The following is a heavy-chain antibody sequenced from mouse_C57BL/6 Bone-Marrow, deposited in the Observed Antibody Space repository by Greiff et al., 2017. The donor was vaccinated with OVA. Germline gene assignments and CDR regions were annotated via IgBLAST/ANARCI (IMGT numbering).Heavy chain of an antibody. CDR1: GYAFSSSW. J-gene: IGHJ1*03. V-gene: IGHV1-82*01. CDR3: ARSDYYGSPSYWYFDV. CDR2: IYPGDGDT. Sequence: VQLQESGPELVKPGASVTISCKASGYAFSSSWMNWVKQRPGKGLEWLGRIYPGDGDTNYNGMFTGKATLTDDTTSSTAYMQLSSLTSEDSAVYFCARSDYYGSPSYWYFDVWGTGTTVTVSS. D-gene: IGHD1-1*01.